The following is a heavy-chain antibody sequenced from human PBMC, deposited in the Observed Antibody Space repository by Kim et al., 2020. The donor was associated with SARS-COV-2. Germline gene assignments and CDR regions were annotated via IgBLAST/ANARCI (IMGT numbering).Heavy chain of an antibody. V-gene: IGHV3-21*01. J-gene: IGHJ4*02. CDR2: ISSSSSYI. D-gene: IGHD1-1*01. Sequence: GGSLRLSCAASGFTFSSYSMNWVRQAPGKGLEWVSSISSSSSYIYYADSVKGRFTISRDNAKNSLYLQMNSLRAEDTAVYYCARDPNWNRSGVGYWGQGTLVTVSS. CDR3: ARDPNWNRSGVGY. CDR1: GFTFSSYS.